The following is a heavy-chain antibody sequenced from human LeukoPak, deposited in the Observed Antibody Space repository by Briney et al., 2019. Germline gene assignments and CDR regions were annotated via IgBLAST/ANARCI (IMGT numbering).Heavy chain of an antibody. D-gene: IGHD1-1*01. V-gene: IGHV3-23*01. CDR2: ITGSGGST. Sequence: TGGSLRLSCAASGFTFSSYSMSWVRQAPGKGLEWVSVITGSGGSTYYADSVKGRFTISRDNSKNTLYLQINSLRVEDTAVYYCARDQLGAVLYFDYWGQGTLVTVSS. CDR1: GFTFSSYS. CDR3: ARDQLGAVLYFDY. J-gene: IGHJ4*02.